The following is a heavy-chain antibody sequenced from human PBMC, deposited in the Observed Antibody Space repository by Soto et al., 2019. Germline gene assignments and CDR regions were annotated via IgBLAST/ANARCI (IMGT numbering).Heavy chain of an antibody. CDR3: ARGSGNYYCGMDV. V-gene: IGHV3-33*01. CDR2: IWYDGSNK. D-gene: IGHD3-10*01. J-gene: IGHJ6*02. CDR1: EFTFSSYA. Sequence: QVQLVESGGGVVQPGRSLRLSCAASEFTFSSYAMHWVRQAPGKGLEWVAVIWYDGSNKYYADSVKGRFTISRDNSKNTLYLQMNSLRAEDTAVYYCARGSGNYYCGMDVWGQGTTVTVSS.